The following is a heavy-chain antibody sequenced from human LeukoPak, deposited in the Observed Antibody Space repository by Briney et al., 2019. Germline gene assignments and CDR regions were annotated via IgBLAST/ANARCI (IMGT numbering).Heavy chain of an antibody. D-gene: IGHD6-19*01. CDR2: VARDDYT. CDR3: VKERDRGTAVADHFDL. V-gene: IGHV3-23*01. Sequence: GGSLRLSGEASGFTFRDYSMAWVRQVPGGGLEWVSAVARDDYTVYPDPLKGRFSISRDNSRSSLYLQMNTLRAEDTAVYYCVKERDRGTAVADHFDLWRQGTLVTLSS. CDR1: GFTFRDYS. J-gene: IGHJ4*02.